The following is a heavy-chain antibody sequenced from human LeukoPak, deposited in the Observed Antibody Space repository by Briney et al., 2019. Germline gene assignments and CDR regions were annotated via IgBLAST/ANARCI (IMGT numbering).Heavy chain of an antibody. CDR1: GFTFRNYV. J-gene: IGHJ6*02. CDR3: AKDRFMVRGIIPTSYYYYDMDV. V-gene: IGHV3-30*18. D-gene: IGHD3-10*01. Sequence: GGSLGLSCAASGFTFRNYVIHWVRKAPGKGLEWVAVTSSDLNVKLYADSVKGRFTISRDNSRSTLYLQMNSLRAEDTAVYYCAKDRFMVRGIIPTSYYYYDMDVWGQGTTVTVSS. CDR2: TSSDLNVK.